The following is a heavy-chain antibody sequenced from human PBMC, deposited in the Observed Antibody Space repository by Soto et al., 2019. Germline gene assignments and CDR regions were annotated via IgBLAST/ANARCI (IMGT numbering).Heavy chain of an antibody. Sequence: EVQLLESGGGLVQPGGSLRLSCAASGFTFSTYAMSWVRQAPGKGLEWVSGISGSGGSTNYADSVKGRFTISRDNSKNTLSLQTNSLRAEDTAVFYCANVWSGAYFDSWGQGTLVTVSP. V-gene: IGHV3-23*01. CDR2: ISGSGGST. D-gene: IGHD3-3*01. CDR3: ANVWSGAYFDS. CDR1: GFTFSTYA. J-gene: IGHJ4*02.